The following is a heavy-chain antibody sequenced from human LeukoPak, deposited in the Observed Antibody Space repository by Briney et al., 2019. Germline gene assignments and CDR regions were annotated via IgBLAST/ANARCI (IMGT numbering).Heavy chain of an antibody. D-gene: IGHD2-15*01. CDR2: ISSNGGST. J-gene: IGHJ4*02. CDR1: GFTFSSYA. Sequence: VGSLRLSCAASGFTFSSYAMHWVRQAPGKGLEYVSAISSNGGSTYYANSVKGRFTISRDNSKNTLYLQMGSLRAEDMAVYYCARGGRVAKLNYFDYWGQGTLVTVSS. CDR3: ARGGRVAKLNYFDY. V-gene: IGHV3-64*01.